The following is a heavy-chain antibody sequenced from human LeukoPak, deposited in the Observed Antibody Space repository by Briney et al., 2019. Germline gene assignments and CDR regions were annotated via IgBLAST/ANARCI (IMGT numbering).Heavy chain of an antibody. CDR2: ICLDGRI. V-gene: IGHV4-4*02. CDR3: ASQGGLRNDF. D-gene: IGHD2-15*01. Sequence: SETLSLTCAVSGGSITTRDCWCWVRQPPGRGLEWIGEICLDGRIHYTPSLRSLLPISIDRSKAQFPLNLVSVAAADTAIYFCASQGGLRNDFWGQGILVSVSS. CDR1: GGSITTRDC. J-gene: IGHJ4*02.